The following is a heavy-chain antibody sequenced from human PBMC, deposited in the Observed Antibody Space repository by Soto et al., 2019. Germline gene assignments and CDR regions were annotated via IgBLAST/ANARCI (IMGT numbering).Heavy chain of an antibody. V-gene: IGHV4-31*03. CDR3: PRMRRLEMATISPLGYYYYGMDV. J-gene: IGHJ6*02. CDR1: GGSIISGGYY. CDR2: IFYSGST. Sequence: QVQLQESGPGLVKPSQTLSLTCTVSGGSIISGGYYWSWIRQHPGKGLEWIGYIFYSGSTNYNPSLKSRVTSSVATSKNQFSLKLSSVTAADTAAYFCPRMRRLEMATISPLGYYYYGMDVWGQGTTVTVSS. D-gene: IGHD5-12*01.